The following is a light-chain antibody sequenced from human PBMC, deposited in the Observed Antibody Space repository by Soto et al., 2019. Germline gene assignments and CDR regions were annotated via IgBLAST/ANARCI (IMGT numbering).Light chain of an antibody. J-gene: IGLJ2*01. V-gene: IGLV2-11*01. CDR2: SNN. CDR3: AAWDDSLNGVV. Sequence: QSALTQPRSVSGSPGQSVTISCTGTNSDVGKYDYVSWYQQSPGKAPKLLIYSNNQRPSGVPDRFSGSKSGTSASLAISGLQSEDEADYYCAAWDDSLNGVVFGGGTKVTVL. CDR1: NSDVGKYDY.